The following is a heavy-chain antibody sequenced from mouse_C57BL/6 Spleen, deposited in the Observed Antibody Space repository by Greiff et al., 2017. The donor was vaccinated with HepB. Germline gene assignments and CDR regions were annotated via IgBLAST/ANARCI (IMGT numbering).Heavy chain of an antibody. V-gene: IGHV1-54*01. CDR2: INPGSGGT. CDR1: GYAFTNYL. J-gene: IGHJ3*01. CDR3: ARGRDYYGSSRFAY. Sequence: VKLMESGAELVRPGTSVKVSCKASGYAFTNYLIEWVKQRPGQGLEWIGVINPGSGGTNYNEKFKGKATLTADKSSSTAYMQLSSLTSEDSAVYFCARGRDYYGSSRFAYWGQGTLVTVSA. D-gene: IGHD1-1*01.